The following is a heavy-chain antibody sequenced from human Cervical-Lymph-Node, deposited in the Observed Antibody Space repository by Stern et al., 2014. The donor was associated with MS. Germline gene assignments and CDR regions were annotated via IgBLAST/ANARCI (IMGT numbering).Heavy chain of an antibody. V-gene: IGHV3-23*04. Sequence: VQLVESGGGLVQPRGSLRLSCAASGFTFSTYAISWVRQAPGQGLEWVAAISGSGGSTFYADSVKGRFTISRDNSKNTLFLQMNSLRVEDTALYDCAKTSGRAAFDYWGQGTLVTVSS. CDR3: AKTSGRAAFDY. CDR2: ISGSGGST. D-gene: IGHD1-26*01. J-gene: IGHJ4*02. CDR1: GFTFSTYA.